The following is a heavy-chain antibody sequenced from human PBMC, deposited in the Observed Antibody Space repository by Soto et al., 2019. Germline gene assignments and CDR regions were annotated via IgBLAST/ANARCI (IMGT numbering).Heavy chain of an antibody. V-gene: IGHV1-18*01. Sequence: QVQLVQAGAEVKKPGASVKVSCKASGYTFTSYGLSWVRQAPGQGLEWMGWISAYNGNTNYAQKLQGRVTMTTDTTTSTAYTELRSLRSDDTAVDYCTRSASSGYYLDYWGQGTLVTVSS. CDR2: ISAYNGNT. J-gene: IGHJ4*02. CDR3: TRSASSGYYLDY. CDR1: GYTFTSYG. D-gene: IGHD3-22*01.